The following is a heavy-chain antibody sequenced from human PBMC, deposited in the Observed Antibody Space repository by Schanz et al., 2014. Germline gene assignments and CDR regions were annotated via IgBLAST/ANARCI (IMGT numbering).Heavy chain of an antibody. V-gene: IGHV3-23*04. D-gene: IGHD3-22*01. CDR1: GFTFSSYA. J-gene: IGHJ4*02. CDR2: ISHSGGSK. Sequence: QLVGSGGGLIQPGGSLRLSCTASGFTFSSYAMSWVRQAPGKGLEWVSSISHSGGSKYYADSVKGRFTISRDNAKNSVSLQMRRLRVEDTAVYYCAKDPSHGDYDYYFDYWGQGTLVTVSS. CDR3: AKDPSHGDYDYYFDY.